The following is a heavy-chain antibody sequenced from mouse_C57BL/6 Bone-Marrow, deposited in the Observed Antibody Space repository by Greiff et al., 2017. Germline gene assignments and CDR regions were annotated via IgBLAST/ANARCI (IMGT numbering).Heavy chain of an antibody. D-gene: IGHD2-5*01. V-gene: IGHV5-17*01. CDR1: GFTFSDYG. J-gene: IGHJ4*01. CDR3: ARGSNYSAMDY. Sequence: EVKLVESGGGLVKPGGSLKLSCAASGFTFSDYGMHWVRQAPEKGLEWVAYISSGSSTIYYADTVKGRCTISRDNAKNTLFLQMTSLRSEDTAMYYCARGSNYSAMDYWGQGTSVTVSS. CDR2: ISSGSSTI.